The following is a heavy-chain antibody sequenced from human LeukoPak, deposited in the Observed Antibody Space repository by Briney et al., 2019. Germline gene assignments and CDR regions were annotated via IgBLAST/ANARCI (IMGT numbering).Heavy chain of an antibody. V-gene: IGHV3-23*01. CDR2: ISGSGGST. CDR1: GFTFSSYA. D-gene: IGHD1-26*01. Sequence: GGSLRLSCAASGFTFSSYAMSWVRQAPGKGLEWVSAISGSGGSTYYADSVKGRFTISRDNSKNTLYLQMNSLRAEDTAVYYCARVLDSGSYYFDYWGQGTLVTVSS. J-gene: IGHJ4*02. CDR3: ARVLDSGSYYFDY.